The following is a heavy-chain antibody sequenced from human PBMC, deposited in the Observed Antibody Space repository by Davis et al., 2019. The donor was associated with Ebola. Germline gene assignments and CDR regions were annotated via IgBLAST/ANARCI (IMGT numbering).Heavy chain of an antibody. Sequence: GGSLRLSCAASGFTFTSYAMSWVRQAPGKGLEWVSYISSTGSATFYADSMKGRFTISRDNAKNSLYLQMDGLRDDDTALYYCARKIVGAEGYDNWGQGTLVTVSS. V-gene: IGHV3-48*02. CDR2: ISSTGSAT. CDR3: ARKIVGAEGYDN. D-gene: IGHD1-26*01. CDR1: GFTFTSYA. J-gene: IGHJ4*02.